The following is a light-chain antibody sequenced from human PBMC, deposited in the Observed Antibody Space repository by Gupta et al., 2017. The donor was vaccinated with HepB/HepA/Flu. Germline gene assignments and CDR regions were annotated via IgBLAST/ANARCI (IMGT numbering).Light chain of an antibody. V-gene: IGLV1-44*01. J-gene: IGLJ3*02. CDR3: AAWDDSLNAVL. CDR1: YSHIGNYS. CDR2: SDD. Sequence: QSVLTQPPSVSGTPGQRVTLSWSGSYSHIGNYSFNWYHSVPGTAPKLIILSDDKRPSGVPDRFSGSKSGSSASLAISGLQSEDEATYFCAAWDDSLNAVLFAGGTKLTVL.